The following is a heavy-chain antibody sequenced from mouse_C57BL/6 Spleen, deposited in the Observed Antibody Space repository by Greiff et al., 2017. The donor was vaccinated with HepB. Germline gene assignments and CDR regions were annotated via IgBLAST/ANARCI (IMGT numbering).Heavy chain of an antibody. Sequence: EVKVEESGGGLVKPGGSLKLSCAASGFTFSDYGMHWVRQAPEKGLEWVAYISSGSSTIYYADTVKGRFTISRDNAKNTLFLQMTSLRSEDTAMYYCARIYYGNYAQFAYWGQGTLVTVSA. CDR2: ISSGSSTI. CDR1: GFTFSDYG. V-gene: IGHV5-17*01. D-gene: IGHD2-1*01. CDR3: ARIYYGNYAQFAY. J-gene: IGHJ3*01.